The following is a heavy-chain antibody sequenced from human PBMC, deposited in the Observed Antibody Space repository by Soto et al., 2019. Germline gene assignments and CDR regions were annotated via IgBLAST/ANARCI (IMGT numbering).Heavy chain of an antibody. CDR2: ISGSGSDT. D-gene: IGHD6-13*01. CDR3: AKSFSSNWYDYFNS. Sequence: GGSLRLSCVASGFGLIDFAMSWVRQAPGKGLQWVAAISGSGSDTYYADSVKGRFTSSRDTSKNTLYLQMNSLRAEDTALYYCAKSFSSNWYDYFNSWGQGSLVTVSS. J-gene: IGHJ4*02. V-gene: IGHV3-23*01. CDR1: GFGLIDFA.